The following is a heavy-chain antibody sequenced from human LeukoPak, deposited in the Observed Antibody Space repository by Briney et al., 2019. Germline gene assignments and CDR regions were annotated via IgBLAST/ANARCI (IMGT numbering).Heavy chain of an antibody. CDR3: ARDAHDYGDYYFDY. D-gene: IGHD4-17*01. Sequence: ASVKVSCKASGYTFTSYGISWVRQAPGQGLEWMGWISAYNGNTNYAQKLQGRVTMTTDTSTSTAYMELRSLRSDDTAVYYCARDAHDYGDYYFDYWGQGTLVTVSS. CDR1: GYTFTSYG. CDR2: ISAYNGNT. J-gene: IGHJ4*02. V-gene: IGHV1-18*01.